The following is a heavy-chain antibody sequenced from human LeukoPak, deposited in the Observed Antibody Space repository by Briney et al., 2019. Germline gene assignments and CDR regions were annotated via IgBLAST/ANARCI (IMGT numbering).Heavy chain of an antibody. CDR2: IHHSGST. J-gene: IGHJ6*02. D-gene: IGHD5-12*01. Sequence: PSETLSLTCTVSGGSISTYYWSWIRRPPGGGLEWIAYIHHSGSTNYNPSLQRRFTISADTSKNQFPLKLNSVTAADSAVYYCARWILTHDDYGMDVWGQGTSVIVSS. V-gene: IGHV4-59*01. CDR1: GGSISTYY. CDR3: ARWILTHDDYGMDV.